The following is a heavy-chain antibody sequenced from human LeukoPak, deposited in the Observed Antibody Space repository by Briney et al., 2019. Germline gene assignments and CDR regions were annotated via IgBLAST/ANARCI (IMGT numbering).Heavy chain of an antibody. CDR3: ARDDLYWGGDCSPFDY. Sequence: PGGSLRLSCAASGFVFSDYWMSWVRQAPGKGLEWVANIKQDGSQKHYLDSVKGRFTISRDNAKNSLYLQMTSLRAEDTAVYYCARDDLYWGGDCSPFDYWGQGTPVTVSS. CDR2: IKQDGSQK. CDR1: GFVFSDYW. J-gene: IGHJ4*02. V-gene: IGHV3-7*01. D-gene: IGHD2-21*01.